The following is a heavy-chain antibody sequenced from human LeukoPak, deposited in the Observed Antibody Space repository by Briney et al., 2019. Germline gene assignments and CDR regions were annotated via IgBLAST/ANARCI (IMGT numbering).Heavy chain of an antibody. CDR2: IIPILGIA. J-gene: IGHJ4*02. Sequence: SVKVSFKASGGTFSIYTISWVRQAPGQGLEWMGRIIPILGIANYAQKFQGRVTITADKSTSTAYMELSSLRSEDTAVYYCASLGRLIDYWGQGTLVTVSS. D-gene: IGHD3-16*01. V-gene: IGHV1-69*02. CDR1: GGTFSIYT. CDR3: ASLGRLIDY.